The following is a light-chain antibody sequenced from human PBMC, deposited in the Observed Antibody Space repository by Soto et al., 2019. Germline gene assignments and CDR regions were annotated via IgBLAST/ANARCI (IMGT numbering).Light chain of an antibody. CDR2: GSS. CDR1: QSVSSK. CDR3: QQYDNWPFT. J-gene: IGKJ3*01. Sequence: EVVMTQSPATLSVSPGEGATLSCRASQSVSSKLAWYQQKPGQAPRLLIYGSSTRATGIPARFSGSESGTEFALTISSLQSEDFAVYYCQQYDNWPFTFGPGTKWIS. V-gene: IGKV3-15*01.